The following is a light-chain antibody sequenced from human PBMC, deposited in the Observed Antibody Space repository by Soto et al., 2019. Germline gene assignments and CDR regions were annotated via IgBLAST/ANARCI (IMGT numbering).Light chain of an antibody. CDR2: DGS. J-gene: IGLJ1*01. CDR3: SSYTSSSTLGGV. CDR1: SSDVGGYNY. V-gene: IGLV2-14*01. Sequence: QSALTQPASVSGSPGQSITISCTGTSSDVGGYNYVSWYQQHPGKAPKLMIYDGSNRPSGVSNRFSGSKSGNTASLTISGLQAEDEADYYCSSYTSSSTLGGVFGTGTKLTVL.